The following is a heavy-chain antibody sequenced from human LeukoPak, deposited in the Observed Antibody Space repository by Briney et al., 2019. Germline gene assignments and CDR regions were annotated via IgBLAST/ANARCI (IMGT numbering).Heavy chain of an antibody. CDR1: GYTFTRYY. D-gene: IGHD3-10*01. CDR2: IDPNSGGT. Sequence: ASVKVSCKASGYTFTRYYMHWVRQAPGQGLEWMGRIDPNSGGTNYAQKFQGRVTMTRDTSISTAYMELSRLRSDDTAVYYCARSRQRVLLWFGELLDYWGQGTLVTVSS. CDR3: ARSRQRVLLWFGELLDY. V-gene: IGHV1-2*06. J-gene: IGHJ4*02.